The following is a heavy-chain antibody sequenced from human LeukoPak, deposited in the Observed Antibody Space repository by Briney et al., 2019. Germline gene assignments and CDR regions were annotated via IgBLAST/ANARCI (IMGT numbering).Heavy chain of an antibody. D-gene: IGHD2-15*01. CDR2: ISSSSSYI. V-gene: IGHV3-21*01. J-gene: IGHJ6*03. CDR3: AASGSAGSVPYYYYMDV. CDR1: GFTFSSYS. Sequence: PGGSLRLSCAASGFTFSSYSMNWVRQAPGKGLEWVSSISSSSSYIYYADSVKGRFTISRDNAKNSLYLQMNSLRAEDTAVYYCAASGSAGSVPYYYYMDVWGKGTTVTVSS.